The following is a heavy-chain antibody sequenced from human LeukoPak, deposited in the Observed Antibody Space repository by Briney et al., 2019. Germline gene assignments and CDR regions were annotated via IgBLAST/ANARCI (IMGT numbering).Heavy chain of an antibody. CDR3: AKDNREGYYFDSSGYYFLFDY. Sequence: GGSLRLSCAASGFTFSDYAMTWVRQPPGKGLEWVSAIIDSGVNTFYADSVKGRFTISRDNSKNTLYLQMNSLRAEDTAVYYCAKDNREGYYFDSSGYYFLFDYWGQGTLVTVSS. V-gene: IGHV3-23*01. D-gene: IGHD3-22*01. CDR2: IIDSGVNT. CDR1: GFTFSDYA. J-gene: IGHJ4*02.